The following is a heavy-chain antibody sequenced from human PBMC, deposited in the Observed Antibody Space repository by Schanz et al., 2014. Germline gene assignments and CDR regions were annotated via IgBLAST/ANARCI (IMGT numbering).Heavy chain of an antibody. V-gene: IGHV1-2*06. Sequence: QVQLVQSGAEVKNPGASVKVSCKASGYTFINSDINWVRQAAGQGLEWMGRISPNSGDTHSAQKFQGRVTVTRDTSTTTVYMDLSSLISEDTAVYYCAFDRDDAYDIWGQGTTVTVSS. D-gene: IGHD3-9*01. CDR3: AFDRDDAYDI. CDR1: GYTFINSD. CDR2: ISPNSGDT. J-gene: IGHJ3*02.